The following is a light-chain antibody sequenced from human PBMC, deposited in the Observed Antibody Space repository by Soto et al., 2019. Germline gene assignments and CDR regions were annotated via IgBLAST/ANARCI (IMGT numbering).Light chain of an antibody. Sequence: QSVLTQPRSVSGSPGQSVTLSRTGTSSDVGGYNYVSWYQQHPDKAPKVMIYDVSKRPSGVPDRFSGSKSGNTASLTISGLQAEDEADYYCCSYAGSYTYVFGSGTKVTVL. CDR3: CSYAGSYTYV. J-gene: IGLJ1*01. CDR1: SSDVGGYNY. CDR2: DVS. V-gene: IGLV2-11*01.